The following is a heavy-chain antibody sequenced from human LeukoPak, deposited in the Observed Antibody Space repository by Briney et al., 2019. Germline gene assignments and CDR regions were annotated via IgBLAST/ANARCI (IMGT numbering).Heavy chain of an antibody. CDR1: GFTFSGYG. Sequence: PGGSLRLSCAASGFTFSGYGMHWVRQAPGKGLEWVAGIWYDGSNEYYADSVKGRFTISRDNSKNTLYLQMNSLRAEDTAVYYCARANTYDSNYYYGMDVWGQGTTVTVSS. CDR3: ARANTYDSNYYYGMDV. J-gene: IGHJ6*02. V-gene: IGHV3-33*01. D-gene: IGHD5-12*01. CDR2: IWYDGSNE.